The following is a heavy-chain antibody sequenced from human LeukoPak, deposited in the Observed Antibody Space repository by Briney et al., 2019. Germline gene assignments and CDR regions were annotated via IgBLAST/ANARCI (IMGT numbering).Heavy chain of an antibody. CDR2: ISGSGGST. J-gene: IGHJ4*02. V-gene: IGHV3-23*01. CDR3: AKRSDYGINKNYFDY. D-gene: IGHD4-17*01. Sequence: GGALRLSCAASGFTFSSYVMSWVRPAPGKGRAWVSAISGSGGSTNYADSVKGRFTISRDNSKNTLYLQMNSLRAEDTAVYYCAKRSDYGINKNYFDYWGQGTLVTVFS. CDR1: GFTFSSYV.